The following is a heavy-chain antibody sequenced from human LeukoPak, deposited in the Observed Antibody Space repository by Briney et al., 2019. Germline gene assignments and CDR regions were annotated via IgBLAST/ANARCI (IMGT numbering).Heavy chain of an antibody. D-gene: IGHD6-13*01. CDR1: GFIFSSYA. CDR2: ISGSGGST. V-gene: IGHV3-23*01. Sequence: PGGSLRLSCAASGFIFSSYAMSWVRQAPGKGLEWVSAISGSGGSTYYADSVKGRFTISRDNSKNTLYLQMNSLRAEDTAVYYCAKNIAAAGTSDYWGQGTLVTASS. CDR3: AKNIAAAGTSDY. J-gene: IGHJ4*02.